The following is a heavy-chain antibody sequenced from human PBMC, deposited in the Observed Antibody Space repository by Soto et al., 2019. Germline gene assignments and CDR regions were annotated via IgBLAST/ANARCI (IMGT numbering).Heavy chain of an antibody. CDR1: GFTFSSNA. D-gene: IGHD7-27*01. CDR2: STGGSGGGT. J-gene: IGHJ3*02. Sequence: EVQLLESGGGLVQPGGSLRLSCVASGFTFSSNAMSWVRQAPGKGLEWVSHSTGGSGGGTYYADSVKGRFTISRDKAKNTLYMQLNRLRVEDTAVYYCTKGTWGDFDNWGHGTLVTVSS. CDR3: TKGTWGDFDN. V-gene: IGHV3-23*01.